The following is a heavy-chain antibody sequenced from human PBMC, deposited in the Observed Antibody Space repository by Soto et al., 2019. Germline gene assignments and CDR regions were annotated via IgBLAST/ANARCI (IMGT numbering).Heavy chain of an antibody. CDR2: IYSGGST. CDR1: GFTVSSNY. V-gene: IGHV3-53*02. D-gene: IGHD6-13*01. CDR3: AREVGYSSSWSPRFDY. J-gene: IGHJ4*02. Sequence: EVQLVETGGGLIQPGGSLRLSCAACGFTVSSNYMSWVRQAPGKGLEWVPVIYSGGSTYYADSVKGRFTISRDNSKNTLYLQMNSLRAEDTAVYYCAREVGYSSSWSPRFDYWGQGTLVTVSS.